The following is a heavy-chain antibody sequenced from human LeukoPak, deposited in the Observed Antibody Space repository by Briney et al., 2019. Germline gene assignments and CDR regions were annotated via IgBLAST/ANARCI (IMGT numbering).Heavy chain of an antibody. CDR1: GFIFSNYA. Sequence: GASLRLSCAASGFIFSNYAMYWVRQAPGKGLEWVSAISGRSDNTYYADSVKGRFTLSRDSSKSTLYLQMNSLRADHTAVYYCAKWGDYDVLTGYYVSDFWGQGTLVTVSS. CDR2: ISGRSDNT. D-gene: IGHD3-9*01. CDR3: AKWGDYDVLTGYYVSDF. V-gene: IGHV3-23*01. J-gene: IGHJ4*02.